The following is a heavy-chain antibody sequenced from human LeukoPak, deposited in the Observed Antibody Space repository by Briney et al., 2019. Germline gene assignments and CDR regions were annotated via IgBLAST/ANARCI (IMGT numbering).Heavy chain of an antibody. D-gene: IGHD3-9*01. CDR1: GFTFSSYA. Sequence: GGSLRLSCAASGFTFSSYAMSWVRQAPGKGLEWVSAISGSGGSTYYADSVKGRFTISRDNSKNTLYLQMNSLRAEDTAVYYCAKTYYDILTGYGYYGMDIWGQGTTVTVSS. V-gene: IGHV3-23*01. CDR3: AKTYYDILTGYGYYGMDI. J-gene: IGHJ6*02. CDR2: ISGSGGST.